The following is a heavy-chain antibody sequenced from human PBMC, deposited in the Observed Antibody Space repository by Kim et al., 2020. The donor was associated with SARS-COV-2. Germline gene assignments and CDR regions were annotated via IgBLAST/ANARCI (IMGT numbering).Heavy chain of an antibody. V-gene: IGHV3-23*01. CDR3: AKAFGTYGGNSWIDY. Sequence: GGSLRLSCAASGFTFSTYAMTWVRRTPGKGLEWVSSLSASDGKAYYAESVKGRFTISRDNSKNTLYLQMDSLSVEDTALYYCAKAFGTYGGNSWIDYLG. J-gene: IGHJ4*01. D-gene: IGHD3-16*01. CDR1: GFTFSTYA. CDR2: LSASDGKA.